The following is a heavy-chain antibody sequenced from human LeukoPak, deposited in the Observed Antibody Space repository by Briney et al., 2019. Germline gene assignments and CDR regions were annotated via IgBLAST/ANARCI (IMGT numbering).Heavy chain of an antibody. Sequence: GGSLRLSCAASGFTFSSYAMSWVRQAPGKGLEWVSAISGSGGSTYYADSVKGRFTISRDNPKNTLYLQMNSLRAEDTAVYYCAKDHSGSFPQDWFDPWGQGTLVTVSS. J-gene: IGHJ5*02. CDR2: ISGSGGST. V-gene: IGHV3-23*01. CDR3: AKDHSGSFPQDWFDP. CDR1: GFTFSSYA. D-gene: IGHD1-26*01.